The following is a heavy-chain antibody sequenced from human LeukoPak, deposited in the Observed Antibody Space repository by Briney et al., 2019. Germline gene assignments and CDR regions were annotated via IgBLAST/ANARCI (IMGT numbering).Heavy chain of an antibody. D-gene: IGHD2-21*02. J-gene: IGHJ4*02. V-gene: IGHV3-30*18. CDR1: GFTFRSYG. CDR3: AKDDPDFY. CDR2: IAYDGSTQ. Sequence: GGSLRLSCAASGFTFRSYGMHWVRQAPGKGLEWVAVIAYDGSTQYYADSVKGRFTVSRDNSENTLYLQMSSLRIEDTAVYYCAKDDPDFYWGQGTVVTVSS.